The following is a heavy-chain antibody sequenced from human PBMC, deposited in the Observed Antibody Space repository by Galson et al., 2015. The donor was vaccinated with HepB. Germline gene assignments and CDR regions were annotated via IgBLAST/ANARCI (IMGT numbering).Heavy chain of an antibody. V-gene: IGHV6-1*01. D-gene: IGHD5-12*01. Sequence: CAISGDSVSSNSAAWNWIRQSPSRDLEWLGRTYYRSKWYNDYAVSVKSRITIHPDTSKNQFSLQLNSVTPEDTAVYYCASSLRGYSGYEGAFDIWGQGTMVTVSS. CDR2: TYYRSKWYN. CDR3: ASSLRGYSGYEGAFDI. J-gene: IGHJ3*02. CDR1: GDSVSSNSAA.